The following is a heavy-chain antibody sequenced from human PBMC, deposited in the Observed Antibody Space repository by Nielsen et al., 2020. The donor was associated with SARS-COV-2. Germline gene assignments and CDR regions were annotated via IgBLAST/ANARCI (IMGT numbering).Heavy chain of an antibody. Sequence: VRQMPGKGLEWVAVIWYDGSNKYYADSVKGRFTISRDNSKNTLYLQMNSLRAEDTAVYYCARERPQYYYDSSGSPGYLDYWGQGTLVTVSS. CDR2: IWYDGSNK. V-gene: IGHV3-33*01. D-gene: IGHD3-22*01. J-gene: IGHJ4*02. CDR3: ARERPQYYYDSSGSPGYLDY.